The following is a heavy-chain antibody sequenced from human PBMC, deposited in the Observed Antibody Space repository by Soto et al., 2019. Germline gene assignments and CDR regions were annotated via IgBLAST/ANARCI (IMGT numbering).Heavy chain of an antibody. Sequence: SAILSLACTVSGGSIMSGGYYWSWIRQHAGEGLEWIGYIYYSGSTYYNPSLKSRVTISVDTSKNQFSLKLSSVTAADTAVYYCARAPRFGLAARPDYWGQGTLVTVS. J-gene: IGHJ4*02. D-gene: IGHD6-6*01. V-gene: IGHV4-31*03. CDR2: IYYSGST. CDR1: GGSIMSGGYY. CDR3: ARAPRFGLAARPDY.